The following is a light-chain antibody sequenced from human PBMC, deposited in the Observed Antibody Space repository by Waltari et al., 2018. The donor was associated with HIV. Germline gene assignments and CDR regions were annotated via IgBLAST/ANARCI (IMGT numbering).Light chain of an antibody. CDR2: GAS. J-gene: IGKJ3*01. CDR3: QQYDLWPLT. Sequence: EIVMTQSPVSVSASPGEKATLSCRASQSVSSNLAWYQQKPGQAPRLVISGASTRATGIPARFGGSGSGTEFTLTISSLQSEDFAVYYCQQYDLWPLTFGPGTKVDIK. V-gene: IGKV3-15*01. CDR1: QSVSSN.